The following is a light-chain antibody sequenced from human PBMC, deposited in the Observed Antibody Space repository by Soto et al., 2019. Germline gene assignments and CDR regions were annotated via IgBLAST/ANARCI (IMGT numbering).Light chain of an antibody. CDR3: QKYNSAPLT. CDR2: ATS. J-gene: IGKJ4*01. CDR1: QGIAPY. V-gene: IGKV1-27*01. Sequence: GDRVNITCRASQGIAPYLAWFQQKPGKVPKLLIYATSTLQSGVPSRFSGSGSGTDFTLTITSLQPEDVATYYCQKYNSAPLTFGGGTKV.